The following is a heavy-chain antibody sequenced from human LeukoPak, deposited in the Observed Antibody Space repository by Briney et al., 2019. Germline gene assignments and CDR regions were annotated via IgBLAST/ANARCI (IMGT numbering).Heavy chain of an antibody. Sequence: GGALRLSCAASGFSFSSYWMHWVRQAPGKGLVWVSRLNTDGSSTNYADSVKRRFTSSRATAKNKLYLQMNMLTAEDTAIYYFARVAYSSTWYIAYWGQGTLIAVSS. CDR1: GFSFSSYW. D-gene: IGHD6-13*01. V-gene: IGHV3-74*01. CDR2: LNTDGSST. CDR3: ARVAYSSTWYIAY. J-gene: IGHJ4*02.